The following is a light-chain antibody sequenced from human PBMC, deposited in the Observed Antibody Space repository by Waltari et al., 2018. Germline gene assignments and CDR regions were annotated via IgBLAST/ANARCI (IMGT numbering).Light chain of an antibody. CDR1: QSIGTS. Sequence: EIVLTQSPNFQSVTPKEKVTITCRASQSIGTSIHWYQQKPDQSPKLLIKYASQSCSGVPSRFSGSGSWTDFTLTINSLEAEDAATYYCHQSYTLPRTFGQGTKVEIK. CDR2: YAS. CDR3: HQSYTLPRT. J-gene: IGKJ1*01. V-gene: IGKV6-21*01.